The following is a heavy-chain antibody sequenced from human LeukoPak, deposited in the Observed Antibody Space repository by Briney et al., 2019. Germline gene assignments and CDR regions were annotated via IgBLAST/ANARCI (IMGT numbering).Heavy chain of an antibody. V-gene: IGHV4-30-4*08. CDR3: ARVADCSGGSCYSPWFDP. D-gene: IGHD2-15*01. J-gene: IGHJ5*02. Sequence: LRLSCAASGFTVSSNYMSWIRQPPGKGLEWIGYIYYSGSTYYNPSLKSRVTISVDTSKNQFSLKLSSVTAADTAVYYCARVADCSGGSCYSPWFDPWGQGTLVTVSS. CDR1: GFTVSSNY. CDR2: IYYSGST.